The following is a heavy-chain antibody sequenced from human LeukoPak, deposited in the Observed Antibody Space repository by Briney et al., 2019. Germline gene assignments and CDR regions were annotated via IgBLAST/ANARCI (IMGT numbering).Heavy chain of an antibody. Sequence: GESLKISCKGSGYSFTTYWIGWVRQMPGKGLEWMGIIYPGDSETTDTRYSPSFQGQVTISADRSISTAHLQWSSLKASDTAMYYCARLSAGNYYNGMDVWGQGTTVTVSS. CDR1: GYSFTTYW. CDR2: IYPGDSETTDT. J-gene: IGHJ6*02. CDR3: ARLSAGNYYNGMDV. V-gene: IGHV5-51*01.